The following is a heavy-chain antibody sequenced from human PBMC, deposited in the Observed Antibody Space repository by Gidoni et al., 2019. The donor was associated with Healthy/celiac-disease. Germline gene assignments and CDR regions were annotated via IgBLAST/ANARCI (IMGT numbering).Heavy chain of an antibody. D-gene: IGHD3-9*01. J-gene: IGHJ3*02. CDR2: ISGSGGST. CDR3: AKDITISPDAFDI. V-gene: IGHV3-23*01. Sequence: EVQLLESGGGLVQPGGSLRLSCAASGFPFSSFAMSWVRQAPGTGLDVVSAISGSGGSTYYADSVKGRYTISRENSKNTLYLQMNSLRAEDTAVYYCAKDITISPDAFDIWGQGTMVTVSS. CDR1: GFPFSSFA.